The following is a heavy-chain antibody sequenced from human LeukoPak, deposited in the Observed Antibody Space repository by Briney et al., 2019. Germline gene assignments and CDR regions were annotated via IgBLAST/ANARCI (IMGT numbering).Heavy chain of an antibody. Sequence: SETLSLTCTVSGGSISSYYWSWIRQPPGEGLEWIGYMYYSGSTNYNPSLKSRVTISVDTSKNQFSLKLSSVTAADTAVYYCARDQSQGYYYYGMDVWGQGTTVTVSS. CDR3: ARDQSQGYYYYGMDV. V-gene: IGHV4-59*01. CDR1: GGSISSYY. J-gene: IGHJ6*02. CDR2: MYYSGST.